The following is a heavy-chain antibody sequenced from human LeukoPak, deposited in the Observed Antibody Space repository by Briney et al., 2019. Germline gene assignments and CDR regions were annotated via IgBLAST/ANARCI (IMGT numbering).Heavy chain of an antibody. J-gene: IGHJ4*02. Sequence: PSQTLSLTCTVSGGSIRSGDYYWSWIRQPPGKGLEWIGYIYYSENTYYSPSLKSRVTISVHTSKNQFSLKLSSVTAADTAVYYCARGLKRDGYNNWGQGTLVTVSS. CDR2: IYYSENT. V-gene: IGHV4-30-4*08. CDR3: ARGLKRDGYNN. CDR1: GGSIRSGDYY. D-gene: IGHD5-24*01.